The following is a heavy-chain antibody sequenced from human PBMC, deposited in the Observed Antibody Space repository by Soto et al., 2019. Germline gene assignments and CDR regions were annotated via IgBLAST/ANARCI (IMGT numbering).Heavy chain of an antibody. D-gene: IGHD5-12*01. CDR2: IIPNFGTA. Sequence: QVQLVQSGAEVKKPGSSVKVSCKASGGTFSSYAISWVRQAPGQGLEWMGGIIPNFGTANYAQKFQGRVTITTDESTSKAYMELSSLRSENTAVYYCARDSGYSGYGNDNWFDPWGQGTLVTVSS. J-gene: IGHJ5*02. CDR1: GGTFSSYA. CDR3: ARDSGYSGYGNDNWFDP. V-gene: IGHV1-69*01.